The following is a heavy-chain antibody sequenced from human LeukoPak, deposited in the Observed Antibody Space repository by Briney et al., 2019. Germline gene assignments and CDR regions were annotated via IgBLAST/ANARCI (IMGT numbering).Heavy chain of an antibody. V-gene: IGHV1-18*01. CDR3: ARDRSGYTPGDAFDI. CDR2: ISAYNGNT. D-gene: IGHD3-22*01. CDR1: GYTFTSYG. J-gene: IGHJ3*02. Sequence: GASVKVSCKASGYTFTSYGISWVRQAPGQGLEGMGWISAYNGNTNYAQKLQGRVTMTTDTSTSTAYMELRSLRSDDTAVYYCARDRSGYTPGDAFDIWGQGTMVTVSS.